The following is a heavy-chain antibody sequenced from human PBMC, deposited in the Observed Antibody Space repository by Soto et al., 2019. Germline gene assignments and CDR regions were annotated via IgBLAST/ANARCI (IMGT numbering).Heavy chain of an antibody. Sequence: QVQLVESGGGVVQPGRSLRLSCAASGFTFNKYGFHWVRQAPGKGLEWVALISYDGTNKYYPDSLKGRFTISRDNSKNTLYLQMNCLRAEDTAVYYCAWMRAYYFDYWGQGTLVTVSS. J-gene: IGHJ4*02. CDR1: GFTFNKYG. CDR3: AWMRAYYFDY. CDR2: ISYDGTNK. V-gene: IGHV3-30*03. D-gene: IGHD2-2*03.